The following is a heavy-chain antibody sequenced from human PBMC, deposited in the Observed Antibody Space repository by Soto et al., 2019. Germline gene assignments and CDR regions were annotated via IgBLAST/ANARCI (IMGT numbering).Heavy chain of an antibody. J-gene: IGHJ5*02. V-gene: IGHV4-30-4*01. CDR3: ARGRFSSSWYPNWFDP. D-gene: IGHD6-13*01. Sequence: SETLSLTCTVSGGSISSGDYYWSWIRQPPGKGLGWIGYIYYSGSTYYNPSLKSRVTISVDTSRNQFSLKLSSVTAADTAVYYCARGRFSSSWYPNWFDPWGQGTLVTVSS. CDR2: IYYSGST. CDR1: GGSISSGDYY.